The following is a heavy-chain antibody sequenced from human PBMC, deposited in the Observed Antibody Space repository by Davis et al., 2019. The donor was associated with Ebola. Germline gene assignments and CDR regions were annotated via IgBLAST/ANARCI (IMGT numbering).Heavy chain of an antibody. D-gene: IGHD3-10*01. J-gene: IGHJ4*02. V-gene: IGHV1-8*01. CDR2: MNPNSGNT. Sequence: ASVKVSCKASGYTFTSYDINWVRQATGQGLEWMGWMNPNSGNTGYAQKLQGRVTMTTDTSTSTAYMELSSLRSEDTAVYYCARAGAAPRDYWGQGTLVTVSS. CDR1: GYTFTSYD. CDR3: ARAGAAPRDY.